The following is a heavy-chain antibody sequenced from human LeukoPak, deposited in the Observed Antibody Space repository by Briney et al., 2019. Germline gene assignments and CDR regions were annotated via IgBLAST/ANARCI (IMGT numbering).Heavy chain of an antibody. D-gene: IGHD3-16*01. Sequence: GESLRLSCAASGFTVSSNCMSWVRQAPGKGLEWVSVIYSGGSTYYADSVKGRFTISRDNSKNTVYLQMNSLRAEDAAVYYCAREYDVWGQGTQVTVSS. CDR3: AREYDV. CDR2: IYSGGST. J-gene: IGHJ4*02. CDR1: GFTVSSNC. V-gene: IGHV3-53*01.